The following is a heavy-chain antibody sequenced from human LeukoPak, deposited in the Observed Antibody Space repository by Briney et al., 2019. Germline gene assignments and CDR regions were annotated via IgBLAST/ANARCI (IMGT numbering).Heavy chain of an antibody. CDR1: GYTFTGYD. CDR2: MNPNSGNT. D-gene: IGHD6-13*01. Sequence: VASVKVSCKASGYTFTGYDTNWVRQATGQGLEWMGWMNPNSGNTGYAQKFQGRVTMTRNTSISTAYMELSSLRSEDTAVYYCASAAAAGTIGGYWGQGTLVTVSS. CDR3: ASAAAAGTIGGY. V-gene: IGHV1-8*01. J-gene: IGHJ4*02.